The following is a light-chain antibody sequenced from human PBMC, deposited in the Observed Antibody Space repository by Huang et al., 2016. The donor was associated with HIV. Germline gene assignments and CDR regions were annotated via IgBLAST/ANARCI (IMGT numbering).Light chain of an antibody. V-gene: IGKV1-NL1*01. CDR2: AAS. J-gene: IGKJ1*01. CDR3: QQYDSTPLT. CDR1: QGVANS. Sequence: DIQMTQSQSSLSASVGDRVTITCRASQGVANSLAWYQQKPGKAPKLLLFAASRLQIGVPSRFSGSASGTDYTLTISSLQPEDFATYYCQQYDSTPLTFGQGTKVETK.